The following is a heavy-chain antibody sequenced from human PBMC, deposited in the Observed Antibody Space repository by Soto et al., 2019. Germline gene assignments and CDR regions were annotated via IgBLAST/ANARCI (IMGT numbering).Heavy chain of an antibody. Sequence: GGSLRLSCAASGFTFSSYAMSWVRQAPGKGLEWVSAISGSGGSTYYADSVKGRFTISRDNSKNTLYLQMNSLRAEDTAVYYCAKDLFVVGSSWSYYWGQGTLVTVSS. D-gene: IGHD6-13*01. V-gene: IGHV3-23*01. CDR2: ISGSGGST. CDR3: AKDLFVVGSSWSYY. CDR1: GFTFSSYA. J-gene: IGHJ4*02.